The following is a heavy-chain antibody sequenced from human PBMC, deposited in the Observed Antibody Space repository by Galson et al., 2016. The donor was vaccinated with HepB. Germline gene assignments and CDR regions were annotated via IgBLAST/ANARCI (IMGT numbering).Heavy chain of an antibody. CDR3: ARAARSGYSVFDH. Sequence: TLSLTCTVSGGSISSIHYYWSWIRQHPGEGLEWIGHIDYSGSTYYNPSLKSGVTISRDTSKSQFFLKLSSVTAADTAVYYCARAARSGYSVFDHWGQGTLVTVSS. CDR2: IDYSGST. J-gene: IGHJ4*02. V-gene: IGHV4-31*03. D-gene: IGHD3-22*01. CDR1: GGSISSIHYY.